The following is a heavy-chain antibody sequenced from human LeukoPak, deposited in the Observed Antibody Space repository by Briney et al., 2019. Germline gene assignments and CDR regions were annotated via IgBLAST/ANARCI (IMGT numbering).Heavy chain of an antibody. CDR1: GFTFSSNA. J-gene: IGHJ4*02. CDR2: ISGSGGST. Sequence: HSGGSLRLSCAASGFTFSSNAMSWVRQAPGKGLEWVSGISGSGGSTYYADSVKGRFTISRDNSKNTLYLQMNSLRAEDTAVYYRAKDYGGNSAFFGYWGQGTLVTVSS. CDR3: AKDYGGNSAFFGY. D-gene: IGHD4-23*01. V-gene: IGHV3-23*01.